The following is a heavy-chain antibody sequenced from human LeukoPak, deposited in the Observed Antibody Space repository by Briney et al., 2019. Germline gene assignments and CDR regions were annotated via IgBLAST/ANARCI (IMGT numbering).Heavy chain of an antibody. CDR1: GYTFTGYY. D-gene: IGHD6-6*01. V-gene: IGHV1-2*02. CDR2: INPNSGGT. J-gene: IGHJ4*02. Sequence: ASVKVSCKASGYTFTGYYMHWVRQAPGQGLEWMGWINPNSGGTNYAQKFQGRVTMTRDTSTSTVYMELSSLRSEDTAVYYCASASIAARPGSFAFDYWGQGTLVTVSS. CDR3: ASASIAARPGSFAFDY.